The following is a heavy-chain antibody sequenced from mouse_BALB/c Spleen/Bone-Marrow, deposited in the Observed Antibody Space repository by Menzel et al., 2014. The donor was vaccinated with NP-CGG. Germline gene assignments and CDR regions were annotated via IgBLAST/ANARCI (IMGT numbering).Heavy chain of an antibody. D-gene: IGHD1-1*01. V-gene: IGHV1S22*01. CDR2: IYPFSGSS. J-gene: IGHJ4*01. CDR3: TRSPITTVVAETMDC. Sequence: LKQSGSELVRPGTSVKLSCKASGYTFTSYWMHWVKQRPGQGLEWIGNIYPFSGSSNYDEKFKSKATLTVDTSSSTAYMQLISLTSEDSAVYYGTRSPITTVVAETMDCWGQGTSVTVSS. CDR1: GYTFTSYW.